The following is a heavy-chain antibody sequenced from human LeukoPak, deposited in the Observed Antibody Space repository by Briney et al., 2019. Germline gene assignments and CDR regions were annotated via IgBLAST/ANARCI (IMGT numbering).Heavy chain of an antibody. CDR2: IYYSGST. J-gene: IGHJ4*02. V-gene: IGHV4-59*01. Sequence: SETLSLTCTVSGGSISSYYWSWIRQPPGKGLEWIGYIYYSGSTNYNPSLKSRVTISVDTSKNQFSLKLSSVTAADTAVYYCARAGYSYGYAYFDYWGQGAPVTVSS. CDR1: GGSISSYY. D-gene: IGHD5-18*01. CDR3: ARAGYSYGYAYFDY.